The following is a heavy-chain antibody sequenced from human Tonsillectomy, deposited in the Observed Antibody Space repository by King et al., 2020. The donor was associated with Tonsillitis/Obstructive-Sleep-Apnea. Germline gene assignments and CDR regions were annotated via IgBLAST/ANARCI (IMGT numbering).Heavy chain of an antibody. CDR3: AKDGLRVLEWLLDQDAFDS. CDR1: GFTFSSYA. V-gene: IGHV3-23*04. D-gene: IGHD3-3*01. Sequence: VQLVQSGGGLVQPGGSLRLSCAASGFTFSSYAMSWVRQAPGKGLEWVSAISGSGGSTYYADSVKGRFTISRDNSKNTLYLQMNSLRAEDTAVYYCAKDGLRVLEWLLDQDAFDSWGQGTMVTVSS. J-gene: IGHJ3*02. CDR2: ISGSGGST.